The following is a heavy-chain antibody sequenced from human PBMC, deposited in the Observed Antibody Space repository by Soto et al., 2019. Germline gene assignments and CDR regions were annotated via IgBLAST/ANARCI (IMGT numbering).Heavy chain of an antibody. J-gene: IGHJ5*02. D-gene: IGHD6-13*01. CDR3: ASRPPYSSSRFDWLEP. V-gene: IGHV3-30-3*01. Sequence: GEPLRLSCAASGFTFSIYAMNWVRHAPGKGLEWVAVISYDGSNKYYADSVKGRFTISRDNSKNTLYLQMNSLRAEDTAVYYCASRPPYSSSRFDWLEPWGQGALVTVSS. CDR2: ISYDGSNK. CDR1: GFTFSIYA.